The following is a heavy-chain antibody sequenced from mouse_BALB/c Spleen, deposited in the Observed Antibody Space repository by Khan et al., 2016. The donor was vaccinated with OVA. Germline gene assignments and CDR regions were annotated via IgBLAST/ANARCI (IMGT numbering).Heavy chain of an antibody. D-gene: IGHD1-1*01. CDR2: ISTYSDNT. V-gene: IGHV1S137*01. CDR1: GYTFTAYA. Sequence: QVQLKQSGPELVRPGVSVKISCKGSGYTFTAYAMHWVKQSHAKSLEWIGVISTYSDNTNYNQKFKGKATMTVDKSSRTAYMELARLTSEYSAIDYCSPEPYDGGSDEFAYWGQGTLVTVSA. J-gene: IGHJ3*01. CDR3: SPEPYDGGSDEFAY.